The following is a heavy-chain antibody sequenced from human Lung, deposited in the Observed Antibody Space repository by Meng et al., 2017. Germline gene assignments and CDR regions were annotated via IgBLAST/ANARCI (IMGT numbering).Heavy chain of an antibody. CDR1: GFSPSASGVG. D-gene: IGHD6-19*01. J-gene: IGHJ1*01. CDR3: GHSPGNSGWSAEYFQH. CDR2: IYWDDDK. V-gene: IGHV2-5*02. Sequence: QITLKESGPTLVKTTQTLTPTCTFSGFSPSASGVGVGWIRQPPGKALEGLALIYWDDDKRYSQSLKSRLAVTKDTSKNQVVLTMTNMDPVDTATYYCGHSPGNSGWSAEYFQHWGQGTLVTVSS.